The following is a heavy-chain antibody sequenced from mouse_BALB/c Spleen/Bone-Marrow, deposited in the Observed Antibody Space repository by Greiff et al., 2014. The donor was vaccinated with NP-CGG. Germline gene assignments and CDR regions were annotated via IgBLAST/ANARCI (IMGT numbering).Heavy chain of an antibody. D-gene: IGHD2-3*01. CDR3: ARYDYAMDY. J-gene: IGHJ4*01. V-gene: IGHV1S41*01. CDR2: IAPGSGTT. CDR1: GYTFTNFW. Sequence: DLVKPGASVKLSCKASGYTFTNFWINWIKQRPGQGLEWIGRIAPGSGTTYYNEMFKGKATLTVDTSSSTAYIQRSRLSSEDSAVYFCARYDYAMDYWGQGTSVTVSS.